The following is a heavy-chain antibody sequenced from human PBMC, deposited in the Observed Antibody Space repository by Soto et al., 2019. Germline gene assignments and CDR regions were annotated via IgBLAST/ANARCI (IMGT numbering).Heavy chain of an antibody. CDR3: ARGTTSSGYYAY. Sequence: PSETLSLTCAVYGGSFSGYYWSWIRQPPGKGLEWIGEINHSGSTNYNPSLKSRVTISVDTSKNQFSLKLSSVTAADTAVYYCARGTTSSGYYAYWGQGTLVTVSS. J-gene: IGHJ4*02. D-gene: IGHD3-22*01. CDR1: GGSFSGYY. CDR2: INHSGST. V-gene: IGHV4-34*01.